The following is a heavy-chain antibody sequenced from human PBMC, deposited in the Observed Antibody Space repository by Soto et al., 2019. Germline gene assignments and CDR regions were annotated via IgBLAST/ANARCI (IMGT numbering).Heavy chain of an antibody. D-gene: IGHD1-26*01. CDR2: INDDGSDT. V-gene: IGHV3-74*01. CDR1: RFTFSIYW. Sequence: VGSLRLSCAASRFTFSIYWMYWCRQAPGKGLVWVSRINDDGSDTSYADSVKGRFTISRDNAKDTLYLQMNSLRADDTAVYYCVRGSGRNGWGKGTLVTVAS. J-gene: IGHJ1*01. CDR3: VRGSGRNG.